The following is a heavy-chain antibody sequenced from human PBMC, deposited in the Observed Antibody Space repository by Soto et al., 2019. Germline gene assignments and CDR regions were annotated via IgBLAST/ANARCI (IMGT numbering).Heavy chain of an antibody. V-gene: IGHV4-4*07. CDR1: GASISAYA. Sequence: SETLSLTCTVSGASISAYAWSWIRQPAGKGLEWIGRLYSSGNTNYNPSFKSRLTMSADTSKNQFSLKLSSVTAADTAVYYCARGPYSRGWYVVDYWGQGTLVTVSS. CDR2: LYSSGNT. CDR3: ARGPYSRGWYVVDY. D-gene: IGHD6-19*01. J-gene: IGHJ4*02.